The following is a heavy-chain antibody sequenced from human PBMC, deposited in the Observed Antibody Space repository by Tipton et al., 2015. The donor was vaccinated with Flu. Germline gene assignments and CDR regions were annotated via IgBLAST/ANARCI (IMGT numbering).Heavy chain of an antibody. J-gene: IGHJ5*01. D-gene: IGHD4-11*01. V-gene: IGHV4-59*08. Sequence: TLSLTCTVSGGAITGHSWNWIRQPPGKGLEWIGNIYHTGNTYYNPSLKSRVTISVDRSKNQFSLKLSSVTAADTAVYYCARRDYSNYVSVPKNWFDSWGQGTLVTVSS. CDR2: IYHTGNT. CDR1: GGAITGHS. CDR3: ARRDYSNYVSVPKNWFDS.